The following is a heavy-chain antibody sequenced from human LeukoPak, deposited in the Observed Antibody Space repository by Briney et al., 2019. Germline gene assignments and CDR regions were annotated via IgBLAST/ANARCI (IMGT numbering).Heavy chain of an antibody. CDR3: ARNYYDFWSGYYTRYYFDY. CDR2: IYTSGST. CDR1: GGSISSYY. D-gene: IGHD3-3*01. Sequence: SETLSLTCTVSGGSISSYYWSWIRQPAGKGLEWIGRIYTSGSTNYNPSLKSRVTMSVDTSKNQFSLKLSSVTAADTAVYYCARNYYDFWSGYYTRYYFDYWGQGTLVTVSS. J-gene: IGHJ4*02. V-gene: IGHV4-4*07.